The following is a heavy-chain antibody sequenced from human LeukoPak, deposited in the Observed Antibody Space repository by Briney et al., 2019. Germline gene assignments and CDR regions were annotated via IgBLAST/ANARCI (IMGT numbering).Heavy chain of an antibody. CDR2: ISSSSSYI. J-gene: IGHJ4*02. CDR1: GFTFSSYS. CDR3: ASGYRGYDSGDY. V-gene: IGHV3-21*01. Sequence: GGSLRLCCAASGFTFSSYSMNWVRQAPGKGLEWVSSISSSSSYIYYADSVKGRFTISRDNAKNSLYLQMNSLRAEDTAVYYCASGYRGYDSGDYWGQGTLVTVSS. D-gene: IGHD5-12*01.